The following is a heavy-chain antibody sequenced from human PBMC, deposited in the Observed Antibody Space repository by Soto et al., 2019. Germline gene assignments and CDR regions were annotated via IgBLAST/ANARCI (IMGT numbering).Heavy chain of an antibody. D-gene: IGHD6-13*01. CDR2: IYHSGST. J-gene: IGHJ4*02. CDR1: GGSISSGGYS. CDR3: ARGSYTSTWY. Sequence: PSETLSLTCAVSGGSISSGGYSWSWIRQPPGKGLEWIGYIYHSGSTYYNPSLKSRVTISVDRSKNQFSLQLNSVTPEDTAVYYCARGSYTSTWYWGQGTLVTVSS. V-gene: IGHV4-30-2*01.